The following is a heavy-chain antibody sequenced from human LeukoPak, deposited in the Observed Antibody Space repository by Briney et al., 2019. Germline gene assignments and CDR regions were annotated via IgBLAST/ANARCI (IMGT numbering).Heavy chain of an antibody. D-gene: IGHD2-15*01. J-gene: IGHJ6*02. Sequence: SETLSLTCTVSGGSISSGDYYWSWIRQPPGQGLDWIWYIYYSGCTYYNPSLKSRVTISVDTSKSQFSLKLSSVTGADTAVYYCARDLWEVVAATSYGMDVWGQGTTVTVPS. V-gene: IGHV4-30-4*01. CDR1: GGSISSGDYY. CDR3: ARDLWEVVAATSYGMDV. CDR2: IYYSGCT.